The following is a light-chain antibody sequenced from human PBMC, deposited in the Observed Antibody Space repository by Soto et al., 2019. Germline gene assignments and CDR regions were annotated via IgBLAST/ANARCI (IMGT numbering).Light chain of an antibody. CDR3: QQYGVSPRT. CDR1: QSVSSSY. Sequence: EIVLTQSPDTLSLSPGERATLSCRASQSVSSSYLAWYQQRPGQAPRLLIYGASSRATGIPDRFSGSGSGTDFSLTISRLEPGDFAVYYCQQYGVSPRTFGQGTKVDIK. V-gene: IGKV3-20*01. CDR2: GAS. J-gene: IGKJ1*01.